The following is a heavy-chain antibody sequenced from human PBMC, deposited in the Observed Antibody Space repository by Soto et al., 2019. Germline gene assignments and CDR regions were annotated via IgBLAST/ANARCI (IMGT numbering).Heavy chain of an antibody. Sequence: EVQLVESGGGLVQPGGPLRLSCVVSGFTFRSHWMSWVRQAPGKGLVWVADINQEGSEEYYVDSVKGRFTVSRDNAKNSLYLQMNILRAEDTAVYYCARGHFGRDYWGQGTLVIVSP. CDR1: GFTFRSHW. D-gene: IGHD2-15*01. J-gene: IGHJ4*02. CDR3: ARGHFGRDY. V-gene: IGHV3-7*05. CDR2: INQEGSEE.